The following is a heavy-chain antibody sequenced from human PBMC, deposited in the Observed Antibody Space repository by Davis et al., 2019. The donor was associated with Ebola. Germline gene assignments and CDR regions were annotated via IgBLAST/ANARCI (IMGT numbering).Heavy chain of an antibody. D-gene: IGHD3-10*01. CDR3: ARDLGTMVDV. V-gene: IGHV1-69*13. CDR1: GGTFGNFA. CDR2: IIPVVGAS. Sequence: SVKVSCKASGGTFGNFAINWVRLAPGQGPDWMGGIIPVVGASNHAQRFQGRLTITADESTSTAYMELSSLRSEDTAVYYCARDLGTMVDVWGQGTTVTVSS. J-gene: IGHJ6*02.